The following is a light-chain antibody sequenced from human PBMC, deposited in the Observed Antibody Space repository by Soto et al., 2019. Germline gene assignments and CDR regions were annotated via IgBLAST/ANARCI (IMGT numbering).Light chain of an antibody. Sequence: EMVVTQSPATLSVSPGERATLSCRASQSVSSNLAWYQQKPGQAPRLLISGASTGATGIPARFSGSGSGTEFTLTISSLQSEDCAIYYCQQYHTWPITFGGGTKVDIK. J-gene: IGKJ4*01. CDR1: QSVSSN. CDR2: GAS. V-gene: IGKV3-15*01. CDR3: QQYHTWPIT.